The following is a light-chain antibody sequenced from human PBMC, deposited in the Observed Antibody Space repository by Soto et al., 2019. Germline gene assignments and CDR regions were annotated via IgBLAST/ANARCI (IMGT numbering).Light chain of an antibody. Sequence: QSVLTHPASGSGSPGQSITISCASSDVGNFVYISWYQQHPGTCPKLIIYEDTRRPSGISDRFSVSRSRNTASLTTSALQAEDAAHYYCSSYTWSPPLYAFGAGTKVTDL. CDR1: SSDVGNFVY. CDR2: EDT. CDR3: SSYTWSPPLYA. V-gene: IGLV2-23*01. J-gene: IGLJ1*01.